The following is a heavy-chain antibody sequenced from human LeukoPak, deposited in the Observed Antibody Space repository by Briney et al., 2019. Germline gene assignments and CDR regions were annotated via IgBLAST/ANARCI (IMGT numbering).Heavy chain of an antibody. CDR2: ISSSSSYI. CDR1: GFTFSSYS. J-gene: IGHJ1*01. Sequence: GGSLRLSCAASGFTFSSYSMNWVRQAPGKGLEWVSSISSSSSYIYYADSVKGRFTISRDNAKNSLYLQMNSLRAEDTAVYYCAKKGVAAAGTDFQHWGQGTLVTVSS. D-gene: IGHD6-13*01. CDR3: AKKGVAAAGTDFQH. V-gene: IGHV3-21*01.